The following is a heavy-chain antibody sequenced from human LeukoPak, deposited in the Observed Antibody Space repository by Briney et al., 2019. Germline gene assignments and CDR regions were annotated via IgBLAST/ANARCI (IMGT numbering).Heavy chain of an antibody. J-gene: IGHJ5*02. CDR3: ARGIVVVPAASLRGLSSGPNWFDP. V-gene: IGHV4-59*01. CDR1: GGSISSYY. CDR2: IYYSGST. Sequence: SETLSLTCTVSGGSISSYYWSWIRQPPGKGLDWIGYIYYSGSTNYNPSLKSRVTISVGTSKNQFSLKLSSVTAADTAVYYCARGIVVVPAASLRGLSSGPNWFDPWGQGTLVTVSS. D-gene: IGHD2-2*01.